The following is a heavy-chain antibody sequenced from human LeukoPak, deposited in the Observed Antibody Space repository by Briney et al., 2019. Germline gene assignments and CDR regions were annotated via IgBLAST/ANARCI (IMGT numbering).Heavy chain of an antibody. CDR3: ARGGGLDV. J-gene: IGHJ6*02. V-gene: IGHV3-7*03. CDR1: GFTFSSYW. CDR2: INHNGNVN. Sequence: GGSLRLSCAASGFTFSSYWMNWARQAPGRGLEWVASINHNGNVNYYVDSVKGRFTISRGNAKNSLYLQMSNLRAEDTAVYFCARGGGLDVWGQGATVTVSS. D-gene: IGHD3-16*01.